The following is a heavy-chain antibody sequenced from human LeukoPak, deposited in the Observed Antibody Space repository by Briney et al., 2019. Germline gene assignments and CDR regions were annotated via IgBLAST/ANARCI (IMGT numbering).Heavy chain of an antibody. CDR1: GDSVSSNSVA. Sequence: SQTLSLTCAISGDSVSSNSVAWNWIRQSPSRGLEWLGRTYYRSKWYNDYAGSVKGRLTINPDTSKNQFSLHLNSVTPEDTAVYYCARGGGAADYWGQGTLVTVSS. CDR3: ARGGGAADY. J-gene: IGHJ4*02. CDR2: TYYRSKWYN. V-gene: IGHV6-1*01.